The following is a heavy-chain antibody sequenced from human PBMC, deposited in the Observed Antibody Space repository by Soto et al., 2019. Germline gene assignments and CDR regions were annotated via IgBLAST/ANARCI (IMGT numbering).Heavy chain of an antibody. D-gene: IGHD1-1*01. CDR1: GFTFSSYS. CDR2: ISSSSSYI. J-gene: IGHJ4*02. CDR3: AREGALEPFDY. Sequence: EVPLVESGGGLVKPGVSLRLSCAASGFTFSSYSMNWVRQAPGKGLEWVSSISSSSSYIYYADSVKGLFTIYRDNAKNSLYLQMNSLRAEDTSVYYCAREGALEPFDYWGQGTLVTVSS. V-gene: IGHV3-21*01.